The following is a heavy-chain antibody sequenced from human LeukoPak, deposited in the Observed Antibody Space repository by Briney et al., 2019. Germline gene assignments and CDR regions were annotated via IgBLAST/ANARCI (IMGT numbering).Heavy chain of an antibody. J-gene: IGHJ5*02. V-gene: IGHV3-74*01. D-gene: IGHD1-26*01. CDR1: GFTFSSYW. CDR2: INSDGSST. CDR3: ARDSNLVGAILDSWFDP. Sequence: GGSLRLSCAASGFTFSSYWMHWVRQAPGKGLVWVSRINSDGSSTSYADSVKGRFTISRDNAKNTLYLQMNSLRAEDTAVYYCARDSNLVGAILDSWFDPWGQGTLVTVSS.